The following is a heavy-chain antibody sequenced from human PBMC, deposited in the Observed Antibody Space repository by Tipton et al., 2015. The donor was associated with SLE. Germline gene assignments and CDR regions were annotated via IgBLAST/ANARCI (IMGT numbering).Heavy chain of an antibody. V-gene: IGHV4-59*11. D-gene: IGHD6-19*01. CDR2: ISYSGST. J-gene: IGHJ4*02. Sequence: TLSLTCTVSGVTISDHYWSWIRQPPGKGLEWIGYISYSGSTNYSPSLKSRVTISLDTSKTQFSLKLRSVTAADTAIYYCARGGYSSGWYGDYFVYCGQGTLVTVSS. CDR1: GVTISDHY. CDR3: ARGGYSSGWYGDYFVY.